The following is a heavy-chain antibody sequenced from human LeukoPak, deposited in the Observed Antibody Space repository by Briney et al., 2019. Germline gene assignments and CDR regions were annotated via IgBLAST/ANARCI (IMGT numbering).Heavy chain of an antibody. D-gene: IGHD2-2*01. CDR2: IYSGGST. CDR3: ARDVGSTSDY. J-gene: IGHJ4*02. Sequence: GGSLRLSCAASGFTVSSNYMSWVRQAPGKGLEWVSVIYSGGSTYYADCVKGRLTISRDNSKNTLYLQMNSLRAEDTAVYHCARDVGSTSDYWGQGTLVTVSS. V-gene: IGHV3-66*02. CDR1: GFTVSSNY.